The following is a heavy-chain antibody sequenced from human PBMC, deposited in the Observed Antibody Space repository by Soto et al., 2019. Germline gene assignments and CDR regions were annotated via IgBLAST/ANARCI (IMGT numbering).Heavy chain of an antibody. Sequence: GGSLRLSCAASGFTFSSYWMSWVRQAPGKGLEWVANIKQDGSEKYYVDSVKGRFTISRDNAKNSLYLQMNSLRAEDTAVYYCARDGDIVAMTFDYWGQGTLVTVSS. CDR3: ARDGDIVAMTFDY. D-gene: IGHD5-12*01. CDR1: GFTFSSYW. CDR2: IKQDGSEK. J-gene: IGHJ4*02. V-gene: IGHV3-7*01.